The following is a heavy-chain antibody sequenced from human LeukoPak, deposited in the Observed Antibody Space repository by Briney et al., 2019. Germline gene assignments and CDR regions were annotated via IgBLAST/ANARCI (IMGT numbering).Heavy chain of an antibody. D-gene: IGHD3-22*01. CDR3: ARQETYYYDSSGYADAFDI. Sequence: GESLKISCKGSGYSFTSYWIGWVRQMPGKGLEWMGIIYPGDSDTRYSPSFQGQVTISADKSISTACLQWSSLKASDTAMYYCARQETYYYDSSGYADAFDIWGQGTMVTVSS. V-gene: IGHV5-51*01. CDR1: GYSFTSYW. CDR2: IYPGDSDT. J-gene: IGHJ3*02.